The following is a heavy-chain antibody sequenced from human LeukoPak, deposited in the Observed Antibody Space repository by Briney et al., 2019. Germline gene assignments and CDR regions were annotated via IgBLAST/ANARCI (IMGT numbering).Heavy chain of an antibody. D-gene: IGHD2-2*01. V-gene: IGHV4-59*01. CDR2: IYYSGST. CDR3: ARGGTRPDYYFDY. J-gene: IGHJ4*02. CDR1: GGSISNYY. Sequence: SQTLSLTCIVSGGSISNYYWSWIRQPPGKGLEWIGYIYYSGSTNYNPSLKSRVTISVDTSKNQFSLKLSSVTAADTAVYYCARGGTRPDYYFDYWGQGTLLTVSS.